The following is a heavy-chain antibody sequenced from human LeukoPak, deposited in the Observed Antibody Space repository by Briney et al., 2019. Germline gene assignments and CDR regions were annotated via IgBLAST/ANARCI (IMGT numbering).Heavy chain of an antibody. CDR3: ARHGPRLRSFDSVLYFDP. J-gene: IGHJ4*02. CDR2: IQYSRST. Sequence: SETLCLTCTVSGGSITSSLYYWVWMRQTPGEGLEWIGTIQYSRSTYYNPSLRSRVTISADTSKKQFSLRLIPVTAADAAVYYCARHGPRLRSFDSVLYFDPWGQGTPGTVSS. D-gene: IGHD3-9*01. V-gene: IGHV4-39*01. CDR1: GGSITSSLYY.